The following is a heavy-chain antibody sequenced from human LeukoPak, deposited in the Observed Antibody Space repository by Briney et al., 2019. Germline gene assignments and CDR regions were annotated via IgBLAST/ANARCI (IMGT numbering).Heavy chain of an antibody. CDR1: GYSFTSYY. D-gene: IGHD4-23*01. CDR3: AKDLRWDHPGLDP. V-gene: IGHV1-46*01. J-gene: IGHJ5*02. CDR2: INPGGGST. Sequence: ASVKVSCKASGYSFTSYYIHWVRQAPGQGLESIRIINPGGGSTSYAQKFQDRVTMTRDTSTSTVYMELNSLRSEDTAVYYCAKDLRWDHPGLDPWGQGTLVIVSS.